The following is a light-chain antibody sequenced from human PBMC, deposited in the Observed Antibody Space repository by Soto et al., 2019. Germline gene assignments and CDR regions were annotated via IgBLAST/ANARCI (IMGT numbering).Light chain of an antibody. CDR1: SSDIGGYDY. CDR2: EVR. V-gene: IGLV2-14*01. CDR3: CSYTRTSNHYF. J-gene: IGLJ1*01. Sequence: QSSLAQPPSVSLSPGQSITISCTGTSSDIGGYDYVSWYQQRPGKAPKLMIYEVRYRPSGVSNRFSGSKSGNTASLTISGLQAEDEADYYCCSYTRTSNHYFFGSGTKVTVL.